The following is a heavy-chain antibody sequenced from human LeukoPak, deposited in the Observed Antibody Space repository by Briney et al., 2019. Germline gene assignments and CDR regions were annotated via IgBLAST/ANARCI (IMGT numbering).Heavy chain of an antibody. CDR3: AKVRITIFGVVMGYFDY. Sequence: SETLSLTCTVSGGSISSSSYYWGWIRQPPGKGLEWIGSIYYSGSTYYNPSLKSRVTISVDTSKNQFSLKLSSATAADTAVYYCAKVRITIFGVVMGYFDYWGQGTLSPSPQ. CDR1: GGSISSSSYY. D-gene: IGHD3-3*01. J-gene: IGHJ4*02. V-gene: IGHV4-39*01. CDR2: IYYSGST.